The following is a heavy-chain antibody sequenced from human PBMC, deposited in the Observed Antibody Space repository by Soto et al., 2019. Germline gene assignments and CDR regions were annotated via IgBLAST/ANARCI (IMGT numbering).Heavy chain of an antibody. D-gene: IGHD6-19*01. V-gene: IGHV3-23*01. CDR2: ISGSGTTT. CDR3: AKDEGSGWYYFDY. J-gene: IGHJ4*02. Sequence: GGSLRLSCAASGFTFSSFAMSWVRQAPGKGLEWVSIISGSGTTTYYAESVKGRFTISRDNSKNTLYLHIQSLRAEDTAVYYCAKDEGSGWYYFDYWGQGALVTVS. CDR1: GFTFSSFA.